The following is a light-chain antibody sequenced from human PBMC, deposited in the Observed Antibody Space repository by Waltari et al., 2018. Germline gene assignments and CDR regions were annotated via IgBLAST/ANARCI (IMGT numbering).Light chain of an antibody. V-gene: IGLV3-19*01. CDR2: GDN. CDR3: GSRDTSGNHVV. Sequence: SSELTQDPAASVALAQPVRHTCPGDSLQTYYPLLYQQKQGQAPVLAMYGDNNRPSGIPDRFSGSSSGNTASLTITGAQADDDADYYCGSRDTSGNHVVFGGGTKLTVL. J-gene: IGLJ2*01. CDR1: SLQTYY.